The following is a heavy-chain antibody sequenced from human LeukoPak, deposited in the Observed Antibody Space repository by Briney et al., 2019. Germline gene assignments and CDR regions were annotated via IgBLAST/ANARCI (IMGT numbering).Heavy chain of an antibody. V-gene: IGHV3-53*04. CDR3: ARGDGSGTFDY. Sequence: GGSVRLSCAASGFTVSSNYMSWVRQAPGKGLEWVSVIYSGGSTYYADSVKGRFTISRHNSKNTLYLQMNSLRAEDTAVYYCARGDGSGTFDYWGQGTLVTVSS. CDR1: GFTVSSNY. D-gene: IGHD3-10*01. CDR2: IYSGGST. J-gene: IGHJ4*02.